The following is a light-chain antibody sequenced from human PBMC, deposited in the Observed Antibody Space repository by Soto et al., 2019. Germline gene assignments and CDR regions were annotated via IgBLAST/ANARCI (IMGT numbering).Light chain of an antibody. Sequence: EIVLTQSPGTLSLSPGERATLSCRASQSVSNNYLAWYQQKPGQAPRLLIYGASNRATGIPARFSGSGSGTDFTLTISRLEPEDFAVYYCQQYGSSGTFGQGTKVDIK. CDR1: QSVSNNY. CDR3: QQYGSSGT. V-gene: IGKV3-20*01. J-gene: IGKJ1*01. CDR2: GAS.